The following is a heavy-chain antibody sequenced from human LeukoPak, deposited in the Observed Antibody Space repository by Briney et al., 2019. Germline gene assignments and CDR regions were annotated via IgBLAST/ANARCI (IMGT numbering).Heavy chain of an antibody. J-gene: IGHJ6*02. CDR2: IIPIFGTA. CDR1: GGTFSSYA. V-gene: IGHV1-69*13. Sequence: SVKVSCKASGGTFSSYAISWVRQAPGQGLEWMGGIIPIFGTANYAQKFQGRVTITADESTSTAYMELSSLRSEDTAVYYCARDFGTYYYDSSGYYIRNGMDVWGQGTTVTVS. D-gene: IGHD3-22*01. CDR3: ARDFGTYYYDSSGYYIRNGMDV.